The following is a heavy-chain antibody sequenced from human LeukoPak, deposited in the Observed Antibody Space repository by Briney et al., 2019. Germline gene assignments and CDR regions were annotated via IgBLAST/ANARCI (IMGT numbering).Heavy chain of an antibody. CDR1: GGTFSSYA. J-gene: IGHJ4*02. Sequence: ASVKVSCKASGGTFSSYAISWVRQAPGQGLEWMGGIIPIFGTANYAQKFQGRVTITADKSTSTAYMELSSLRSEDTAVYYCASALTGTANFDYWGQGTLVTVSS. V-gene: IGHV1-69*06. CDR2: IIPIFGTA. CDR3: ASALTGTANFDY.